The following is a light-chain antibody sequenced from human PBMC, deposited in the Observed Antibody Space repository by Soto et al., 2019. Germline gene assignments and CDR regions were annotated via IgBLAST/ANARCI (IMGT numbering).Light chain of an antibody. Sequence: DIQMTQSPSSLSASVGDRVTITCRASQSISSYLNWYQQKPGEAPKILIYAASTLQSGVPSRFSGLGSGPDFSLTISSLQPADFATYYCQQTFSAPVTFGQGTRLEIK. CDR1: QSISSY. J-gene: IGKJ2*01. CDR3: QQTFSAPVT. V-gene: IGKV1-39*01. CDR2: AAS.